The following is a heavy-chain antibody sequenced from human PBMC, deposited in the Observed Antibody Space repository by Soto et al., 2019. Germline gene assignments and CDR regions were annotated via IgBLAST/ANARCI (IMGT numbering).Heavy chain of an antibody. V-gene: IGHV1-2*04. CDR1: GYIFSAYY. CDR3: ARGETGVDGALDI. Sequence: QVQLVQSGAEVKKPGASVKVSCKTSGYIFSAYYLYWVRQAPGQGLEWVGWINPDSGATNYPQKFQGWVTMTRDTSMRTAYMEVNRLRSDDTAVYFCARGETGVDGALDIWGQGTMVTVSS. CDR2: INPDSGAT. D-gene: IGHD7-27*01. J-gene: IGHJ3*02.